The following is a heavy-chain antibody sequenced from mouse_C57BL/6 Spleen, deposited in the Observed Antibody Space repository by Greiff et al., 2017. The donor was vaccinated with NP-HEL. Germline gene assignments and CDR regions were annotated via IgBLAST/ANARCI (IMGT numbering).Heavy chain of an antibody. CDR2: ISSGGSYT. D-gene: IGHD2-4*01. CDR3: ARMDDYDVFAD. J-gene: IGHJ3*01. Sequence: EVMLVESGGDLVKPGGSLKLSCAASGFTFSSYCMSWVRQTPDKRLEWVATISSGGSYTYYPDSVKGRFTISRDNAKNTLYLQMSSLKSEDTAMYYCARMDDYDVFADWGKGTLVTVSA. CDR1: GFTFSSYC. V-gene: IGHV5-6*01.